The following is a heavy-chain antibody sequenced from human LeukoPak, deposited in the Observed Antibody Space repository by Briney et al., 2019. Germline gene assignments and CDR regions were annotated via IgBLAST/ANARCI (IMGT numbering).Heavy chain of an antibody. D-gene: IGHD3-22*01. CDR2: ITSSGNTI. Sequence: GGSLRLSCAASAFRFDDHGMSWVRQAPGKGLEWVSYITSSGNTIYYADSVKGRFTISRDNAKNSLYLQMNSLRAEDTAVYYCARANYYDISGYDYWGQGTLVTVSS. J-gene: IGHJ4*02. V-gene: IGHV3-48*03. CDR3: ARANYYDISGYDY. CDR1: AFRFDDHG.